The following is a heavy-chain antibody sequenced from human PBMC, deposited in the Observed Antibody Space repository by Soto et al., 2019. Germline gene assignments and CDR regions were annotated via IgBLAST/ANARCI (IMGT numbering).Heavy chain of an antibody. Sequence: GGSLRLSCAASGFTFISYGMHWVRQAPGKGLEWVAVISYDGSNKYYADSVKGRFTISRDNSKNTLYLQMNSLRAEDTAVYYCAKEYYDFWSGYYWGRYYYYGMDVWGQGTTVTVSS. CDR1: GFTFISYG. CDR3: AKEYYDFWSGYYWGRYYYYGMDV. V-gene: IGHV3-30*18. CDR2: ISYDGSNK. J-gene: IGHJ6*02. D-gene: IGHD3-3*01.